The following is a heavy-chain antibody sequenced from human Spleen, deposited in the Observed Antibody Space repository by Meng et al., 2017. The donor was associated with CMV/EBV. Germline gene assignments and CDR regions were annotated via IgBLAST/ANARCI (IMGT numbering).Heavy chain of an antibody. D-gene: IGHD3-3*01. CDR1: DYSISSGYY. J-gene: IGHJ4*02. CDR3: ARGIFGVVDY. Sequence: GSLRLSCTVSDYSISSGYYWGCVRQPPGKGLEWIGSIHHTGSSYYNPSPKSRVTISVDTSKNQFSLKLTSVTAADTAVYYCARGIFGVVDYWGQGTLVTVSS. CDR2: IHHTGSS. V-gene: IGHV4-38-2*02.